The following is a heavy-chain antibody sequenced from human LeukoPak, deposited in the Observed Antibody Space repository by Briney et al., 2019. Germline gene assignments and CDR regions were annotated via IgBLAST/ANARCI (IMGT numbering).Heavy chain of an antibody. CDR3: ARGGTAVTPRY. D-gene: IGHD4-23*01. Sequence: SETLSLTCTVSGGSISSYYWSWIRQPPGKGLEWIGYIYYSGSTNYNPSLKSRVTISVDTSKNQFSLNLSSVTAADTAVYFCARGGTAVTPRYWGQGTLVTVSS. J-gene: IGHJ4*02. V-gene: IGHV4-59*12. CDR2: IYYSGST. CDR1: GGSISSYY.